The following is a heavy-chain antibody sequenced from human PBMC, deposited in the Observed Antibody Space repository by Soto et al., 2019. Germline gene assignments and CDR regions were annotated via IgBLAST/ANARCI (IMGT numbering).Heavy chain of an antibody. D-gene: IGHD6-19*01. V-gene: IGHV3-23*01. CDR1: GITLSSYA. CDR3: AKGPHSSGWHYFDY. CDR2: VSGSGTNT. J-gene: IGHJ4*02. Sequence: PGRSLRLSCAVSGITLSSYAMTWVRQAPGRGRGWVSTVSGSGTNTNYGDSVKGRFTVSRDNSESTLFLQMISLRADDTAIYYCAKGPHSSGWHYFDYWGQGTLVTVSS.